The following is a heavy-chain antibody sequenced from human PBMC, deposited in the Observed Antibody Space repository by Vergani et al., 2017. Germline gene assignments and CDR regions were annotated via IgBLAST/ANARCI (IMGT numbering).Heavy chain of an antibody. J-gene: IGHJ4*02. CDR1: GFTFSSYA. CDR3: AKSAGARLYCSSTSCPNDY. Sequence: EVQLVESGGDLVQPGRSLRLSCTASGFTFSSYAMSWVRQAPGKGLEWVSAISGSGGSTYYADSVKGRFTISRDNSKNTLYLQMNSLRAEDTAVYYCAKSAGARLYCSSTSCPNDYWGQGTLVTVSS. D-gene: IGHD2-2*01. V-gene: IGHV3-23*04. CDR2: ISGSGGST.